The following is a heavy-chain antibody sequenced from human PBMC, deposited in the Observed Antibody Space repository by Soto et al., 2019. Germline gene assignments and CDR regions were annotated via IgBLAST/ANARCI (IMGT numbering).Heavy chain of an antibody. CDR3: ARGQKRRQTFYDFRSGCLDF. CDR2: INHSGST. Sequence: SETLSLTCAVYGGSFSDYYWSWIRQPPGKGLDWIGEINHSGSTNYNPSLKSRVTISVDTSKNQFSLKLSSVTAADTAVYYCARGQKRRQTFYDFRSGCLDFWGQGALVTVSS. D-gene: IGHD3-3*01. J-gene: IGHJ4*02. CDR1: GGSFSDYY. V-gene: IGHV4-34*01.